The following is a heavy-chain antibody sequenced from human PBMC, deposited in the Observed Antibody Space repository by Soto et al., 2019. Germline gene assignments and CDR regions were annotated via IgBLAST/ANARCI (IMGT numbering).Heavy chain of an antibody. Sequence: ETLSLTCTVSGGSISSYYWSWIRQPPGKALEWLAHIFSNDEKSYSTSLKSRLTISKDTSKSQVVLTMTNMDPVDTATYYCASTYSTRCHWFDPGGKETLDTVPS. CDR2: IFSNDEK. CDR3: ASTYSTRCHWFDP. D-gene: IGHD6-13*01. J-gene: IGHJ5*02. CDR1: GGSISSYYW. V-gene: IGHV2-26*04.